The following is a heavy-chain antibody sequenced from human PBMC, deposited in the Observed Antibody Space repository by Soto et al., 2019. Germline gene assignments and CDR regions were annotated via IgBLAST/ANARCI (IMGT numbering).Heavy chain of an antibody. D-gene: IGHD3-16*02. J-gene: IGHJ2*01. CDR3: ARVLRDVLSDRYYWYFDL. V-gene: IGHV4-31*03. CDR2: IYYIGTS. CDR1: GASISSGGYY. Sequence: QVQLQESGPGLVKPSQTLSLTCTVSGASISSGGYYWGWIRQHPGKGLEWIGFIYYIGTSYYNPSLERRNTPSIDTSKNHFSLNLTSVTAADTAVYYCARVLRDVLSDRYYWYFDLWGRGTLVTVSS.